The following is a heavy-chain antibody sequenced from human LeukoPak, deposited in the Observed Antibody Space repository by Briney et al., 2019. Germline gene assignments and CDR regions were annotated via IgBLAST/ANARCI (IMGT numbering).Heavy chain of an antibody. CDR1: GGSFSNYY. CDR3: ARGPWFGESNYCDY. J-gene: IGHJ4*02. V-gene: IGHV4-34*01. D-gene: IGHD3-10*01. Sequence: PSETLSLTCTIYGGSFSNYYWSWIRQSPGKGLEWIGEINHSGRTSYNPSLKSRITISVDTSKNQFYLKLSSVTAADTAVYYCARGPWFGESNYCDYWGQGTLVTVSS. CDR2: INHSGRT.